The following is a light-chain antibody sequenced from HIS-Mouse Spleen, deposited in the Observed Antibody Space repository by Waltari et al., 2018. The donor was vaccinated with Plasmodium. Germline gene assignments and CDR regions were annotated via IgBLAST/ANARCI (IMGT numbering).Light chain of an antibody. J-gene: IGLJ2*01. V-gene: IGLV2-8*01. CDR2: EVS. CDR1: SSDVGGSNY. Sequence: QSALTQPPSASGSPGQSVTTSCTGTSSDVGGSNYVSWYQQHPGKAPKLMIYEVSKRPSGVPDRFSGSKSGNTASLTVSGLQAEDEADYYCSSYAGSNNLVFGGGTKLTVL. CDR3: SSYAGSNNLV.